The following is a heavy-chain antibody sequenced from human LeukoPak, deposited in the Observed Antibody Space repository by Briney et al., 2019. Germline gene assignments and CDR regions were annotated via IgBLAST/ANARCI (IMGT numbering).Heavy chain of an antibody. CDR1: GGSISSSSYY. D-gene: IGHD2-15*01. J-gene: IGHJ4*02. V-gene: IGHV4-39*01. Sequence: SETLSLTCTVSGGSISSSSYYWGWIRQPPGKGLEWIGSIYYSGSTYYNPSLKSRVTISVDTSKNQFSLKLSSVTAADTAVYYCARVAGDPTYQIDYWGQGTLVTVSS. CDR2: IYYSGST. CDR3: ARVAGDPTYQIDY.